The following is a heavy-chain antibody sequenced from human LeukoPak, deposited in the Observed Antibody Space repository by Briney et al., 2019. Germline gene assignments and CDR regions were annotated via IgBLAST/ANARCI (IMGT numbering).Heavy chain of an antibody. Sequence: RASVKVSCKASGYTFTSYGISWVRQAPGQGLEWMGWISAYNGNTNYAQKLQGRVTMTTDTSTSTAYMELRSLRADDTAVYYCARVKAFCATTSCYMGRRDFDYWGQGTLVTVSS. V-gene: IGHV1-18*01. J-gene: IGHJ4*02. D-gene: IGHD2-2*02. CDR3: ARVKAFCATTSCYMGRRDFDY. CDR1: GYTFTSYG. CDR2: ISAYNGNT.